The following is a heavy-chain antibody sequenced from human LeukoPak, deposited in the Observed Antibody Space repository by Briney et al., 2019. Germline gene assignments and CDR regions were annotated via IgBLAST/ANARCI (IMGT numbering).Heavy chain of an antibody. D-gene: IGHD2-2*02. CDR1: GGSFSGYY. CDR2: INHSGST. V-gene: IGHV4-34*01. CDR3: ARGRRGRRVPAAIGGWFDP. J-gene: IGHJ5*02. Sequence: PSETLSLTCAVYGGSFSGYYWSWIRQPPGKGQEWIGEINHSGSTNYNPSLKSRVTISVDTSKNQFSLKLSSVTAADTAVYYCARGRRGRRVPAAIGGWFDPWGQGTLVTVSS.